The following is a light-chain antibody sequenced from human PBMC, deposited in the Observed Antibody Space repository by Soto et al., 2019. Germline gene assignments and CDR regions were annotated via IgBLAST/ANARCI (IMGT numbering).Light chain of an antibody. CDR2: GAS. CDR3: QQYGSSPLT. CDR1: QSVSSSY. Sequence: ETVLTQSPGTLSLSPGERATLSCRASQSVSSSYLAWYQQKPGQAPRLLIYGASSRATGIPDTFSGSGSGTDFTLTISRLEPEDFAVYYCQQYGSSPLTFGGGTKVDIK. J-gene: IGKJ4*01. V-gene: IGKV3-20*01.